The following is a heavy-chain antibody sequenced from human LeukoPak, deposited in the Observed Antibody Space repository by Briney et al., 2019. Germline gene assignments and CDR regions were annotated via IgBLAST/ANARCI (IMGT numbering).Heavy chain of an antibody. CDR3: ARGQLGSGYFDWLSAYYFDY. J-gene: IGHJ4*02. D-gene: IGHD3-9*01. Sequence: ASVKVSCKASGYTFTSYYMHWVRQAPGQALEWMGIMNPSGSSTSYAQKFQGRVTMTRDTSTSTVYMELSSLRSEDTAVYYCARGQLGSGYFDWLSAYYFDYWGQGTLVTVSS. V-gene: IGHV1-46*01. CDR2: MNPSGSST. CDR1: GYTFTSYY.